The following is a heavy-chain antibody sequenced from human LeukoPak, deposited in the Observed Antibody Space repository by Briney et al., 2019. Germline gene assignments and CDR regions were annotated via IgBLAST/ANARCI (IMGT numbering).Heavy chain of an antibody. CDR1: GFTFSSYA. V-gene: IGHV3-48*02. CDR2: ISSSGGTT. CDR3: ARVCRDYGDYSVDF. D-gene: IGHD4-17*01. J-gene: IGHJ4*02. Sequence: GGSLRLSCAASGFTFSSYAMNWVRQAPGKGLEWVSYISSSGGTTYYADSVKGRFTLSRDNAKNSLYLQMNSLRDEDTAVYYCARVCRDYGDYSVDFWGQGTLVTVSS.